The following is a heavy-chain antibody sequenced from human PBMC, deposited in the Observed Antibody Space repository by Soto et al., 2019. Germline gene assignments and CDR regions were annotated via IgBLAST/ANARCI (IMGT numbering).Heavy chain of an antibody. CDR3: ARTPLYSSSWYRNVFNGMDV. J-gene: IGHJ6*02. V-gene: IGHV1-2*04. D-gene: IGHD6-13*01. CDR2: INPNSGGT. CDR1: GYTFTGYY. Sequence: ASVKVSCKASGYTFTGYYMHWVRQAPGQGLERMGWINPNSGGTNYAQKFQGWVTMTRDTSISTAYMELSRLRSDDTAVYYCARTPLYSSSWYRNVFNGMDVWGQGTTVTVSS.